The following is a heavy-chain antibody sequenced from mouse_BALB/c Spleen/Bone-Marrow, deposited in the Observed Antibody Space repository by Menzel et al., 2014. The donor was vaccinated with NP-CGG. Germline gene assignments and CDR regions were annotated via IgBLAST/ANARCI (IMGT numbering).Heavy chain of an antibody. J-gene: IGHJ3*01. CDR2: IYPGSGST. Sequence: QVQLQQSGAELVKPGTSVKLSCKASGYNFTSYWINWVKLRPGQGLEWIGDIYPGSGSTNYNEKFKSKATLTVDTSSSTAYMQPSSLASEDSALYYCARFSQLGLLAYWGQGTLVTVSA. CDR3: ARFSQLGLLAY. D-gene: IGHD3-1*01. V-gene: IGHV1-55*01. CDR1: GYNFTSYW.